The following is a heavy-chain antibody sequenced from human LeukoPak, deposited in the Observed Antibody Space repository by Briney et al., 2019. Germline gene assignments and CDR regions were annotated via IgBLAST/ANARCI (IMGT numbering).Heavy chain of an antibody. D-gene: IGHD5-12*01. J-gene: IGHJ6*03. Sequence: PSETLSLTCTVSGGAISSGSYDWSWIRQPAGKGLEWIGRIYTSGSTNYNPSLKSRATISVDTSKNQFSLKLSSVTAADTAVYYCARTQRGYSGYGRFGSLYYYYMDVWGKGTTVTISS. CDR3: ARTQRGYSGYGRFGSLYYYYMDV. CDR2: IYTSGST. V-gene: IGHV4-61*02. CDR1: GGAISSGSYD.